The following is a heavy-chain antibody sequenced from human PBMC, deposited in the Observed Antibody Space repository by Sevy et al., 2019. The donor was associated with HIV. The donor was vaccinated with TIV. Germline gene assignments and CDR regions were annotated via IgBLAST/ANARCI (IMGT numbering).Heavy chain of an antibody. J-gene: IGHJ6*02. CDR2: IYPGDSDT. V-gene: IGHV5-51*01. Sequence: GESLKISCKTSGYSFTTYWIDWVRQMPGKGLEWMGIIYPGDSDTRYSRSFQGQVTISVDKSFSTAYLQWSSLKASDTAIYYCARGARGTLPAFYYYGLDVWGQGTTVTVSS. CDR1: GYSFTTYW. CDR3: ARGARGTLPAFYYYGLDV. D-gene: IGHD1-1*01.